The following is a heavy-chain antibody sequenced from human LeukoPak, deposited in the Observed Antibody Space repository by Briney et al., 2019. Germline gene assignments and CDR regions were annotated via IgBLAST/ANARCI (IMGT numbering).Heavy chain of an antibody. Sequence: SETLSLTCTVSGGSISSYYWSWIRQPAGKGLEWIGRIYTSGSTNYNPSLKSRVTMSVDTSKNQFSLKLSSVTAADTAVYYCAGWEVPYGDYVVGGAFDIWGQGTMVTVSS. CDR2: IYTSGST. V-gene: IGHV4-4*07. CDR1: GGSISSYY. D-gene: IGHD4-17*01. CDR3: AGWEVPYGDYVVGGAFDI. J-gene: IGHJ3*02.